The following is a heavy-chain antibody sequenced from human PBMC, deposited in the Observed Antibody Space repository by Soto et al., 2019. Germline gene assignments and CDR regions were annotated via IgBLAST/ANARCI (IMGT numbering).Heavy chain of an antibody. CDR2: INHSGST. J-gene: IGHJ6*02. CDR3: ARGGGGGSGWSYYYYYGMDV. D-gene: IGHD6-19*01. CDR1: GGSFSGYY. V-gene: IGHV4-34*01. Sequence: LSLTCAVYGGSFSGYYWSWIRQPPGKGLEWIGEINHSGSTNYNPSLKSRVTISVDTSKNQFSLKLSSVTAADTAVYYCARGGGGGSGWSYYYYYGMDVWGQGTTVTVSS.